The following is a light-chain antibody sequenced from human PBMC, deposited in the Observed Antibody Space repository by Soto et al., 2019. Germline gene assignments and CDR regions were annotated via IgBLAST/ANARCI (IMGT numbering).Light chain of an antibody. CDR3: CSDAGTYV. J-gene: IGLJ1*01. CDR1: SSDVGRYNL. Sequence: QSVLTQPASVYGSPGQSITISCTGTSSDVGRYNLVSGYQHHTGKAPKLMIFEVSKRPSGVSNRFSGSKSGNTASLTISGLQAEDEEEYYCCSDAGTYVFGTGTKLTVL. V-gene: IGLV2-23*02. CDR2: EVS.